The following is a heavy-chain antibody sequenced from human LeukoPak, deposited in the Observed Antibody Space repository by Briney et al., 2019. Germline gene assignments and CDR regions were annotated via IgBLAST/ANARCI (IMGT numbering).Heavy chain of an antibody. Sequence: GGSLRLSCAASGFTFSSYSMNWVRQAPGKGLEWVSYISSSSSIIYYADSVKGRFTISRDNAKNSLYLQMNSLRDEDTAVYYCANGMGPRTYYYYGMDVWGQGTTVTVSS. CDR2: ISSSSSII. V-gene: IGHV3-48*02. CDR1: GFTFSSYS. CDR3: ANGMGPRTYYYYGMDV. D-gene: IGHD1-14*01. J-gene: IGHJ6*02.